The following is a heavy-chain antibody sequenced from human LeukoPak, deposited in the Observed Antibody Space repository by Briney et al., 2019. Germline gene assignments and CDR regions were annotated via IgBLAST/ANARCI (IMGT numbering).Heavy chain of an antibody. CDR2: ISYDGSNK. CDR1: GFTFSSYG. D-gene: IGHD3-3*01. J-gene: IGHJ4*02. V-gene: IGHV3-30*03. Sequence: GGSLRLSCAASGFTFSSYGMHWVRQAPGKGLEWVAVISYDGSNKYYADSVKGRFTISRDNSKNTLYLQMNSLRAEDTAVYYCARSAGDFWSGYFRGLWFDYWGQGTLVTVSS. CDR3: ARSAGDFWSGYFRGLWFDY.